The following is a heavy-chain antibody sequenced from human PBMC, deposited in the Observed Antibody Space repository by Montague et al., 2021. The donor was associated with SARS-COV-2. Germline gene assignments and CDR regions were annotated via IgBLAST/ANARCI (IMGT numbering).Heavy chain of an antibody. V-gene: IGHV4-31*03. CDR1: GGSISSGGYY. Sequence: TLSLTCTVSGGSISSGGYYWSWIRRHPGKGLEWIGYIHYSGSTYYNPSLKSRVTISVDTSKNQFSLKLSSVTAADTAVYYCALNYFRVRSWYGMDVWGQGTTVTVSS. D-gene: IGHD3-10*01. CDR2: IHYSGST. J-gene: IGHJ6*02. CDR3: ALNYFRVRSWYGMDV.